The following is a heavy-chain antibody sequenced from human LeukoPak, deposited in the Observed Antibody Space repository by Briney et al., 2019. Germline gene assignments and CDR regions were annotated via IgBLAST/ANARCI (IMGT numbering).Heavy chain of an antibody. D-gene: IGHD3-22*01. V-gene: IGHV3-23*01. J-gene: IGHJ4*02. Sequence: GGSLRLSCTASGFTFSSYAMSWVRQAPGKGLEWVSAISGSGGSTYYADSVKGRFTISRDNSKNTLYLQMNSLRAEDTAVYYCAREMAITMIVVAPFDYWGQGTLVTVSS. CDR2: ISGSGGST. CDR1: GFTFSSYA. CDR3: AREMAITMIVVAPFDY.